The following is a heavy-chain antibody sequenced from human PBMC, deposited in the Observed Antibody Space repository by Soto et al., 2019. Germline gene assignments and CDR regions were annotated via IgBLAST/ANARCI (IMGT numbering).Heavy chain of an antibody. CDR3: ARGRDGDY. Sequence: QVHLVQSGAEVKKPGASVKVSCKCSGYTFTSYGITWVRQAPGQGLEWMGWISAHNGNTNYAQKLQGRVTVTRDTSTRAAYMELRRLRSAGTAVYHCARGRDGDYWGQGALVTVSS. D-gene: IGHD6-6*01. CDR1: GYTFTSYG. CDR2: ISAHNGNT. J-gene: IGHJ4*02. V-gene: IGHV1-18*01.